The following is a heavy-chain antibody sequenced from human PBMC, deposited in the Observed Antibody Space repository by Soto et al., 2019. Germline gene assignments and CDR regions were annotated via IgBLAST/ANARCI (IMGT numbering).Heavy chain of an antibody. Sequence: EVQLVESGGGLEQPGRSLRLSCAASGFTFDHYAMHWVRQAPGKGLEWVSGISWNSGSIGYADSVKGRFTIFRDNAKNSLYLQMTSMRPEDTALYYCAKDNRLLWLHGMDVWGQGTTVTVSS. CDR1: GFTFDHYA. CDR3: AKDNRLLWLHGMDV. V-gene: IGHV3-9*01. J-gene: IGHJ6*02. D-gene: IGHD5-18*01. CDR2: ISWNSGSI.